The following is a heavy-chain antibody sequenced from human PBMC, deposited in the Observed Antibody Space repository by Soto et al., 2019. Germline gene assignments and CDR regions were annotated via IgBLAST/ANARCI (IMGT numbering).Heavy chain of an antibody. J-gene: IGHJ5*02. D-gene: IGHD6-13*01. Sequence: SETLSLTCTVSGASMNSYHWSWIRQPAGKGLEWIGHIHSSGSTNYNPSLKSRVTMSVDTSKNQFSLRLMSLTAADTAVYYCARDQGVAAAGITWFDPWGQGSLVTVPQ. V-gene: IGHV4-4*07. CDR2: IHSSGST. CDR3: ARDQGVAAAGITWFDP. CDR1: GASMNSYH.